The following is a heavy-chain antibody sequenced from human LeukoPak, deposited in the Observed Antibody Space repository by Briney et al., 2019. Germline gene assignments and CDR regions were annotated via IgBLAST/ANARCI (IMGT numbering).Heavy chain of an antibody. CDR2: MNPNSGNT. CDR1: GYTFTSYD. Sequence: ASVKVSCKASGYTFTSYDINWLRQATGQGLEWMGWMNPNSGNTGYAQKFQGRVTITRNTSISTAYMELSSLRSEDTAVYYCARVGRNYDSSGYWFDYWGQGTLVTVSS. CDR3: ARVGRNYDSSGYWFDY. V-gene: IGHV1-8*03. J-gene: IGHJ4*02. D-gene: IGHD3-22*01.